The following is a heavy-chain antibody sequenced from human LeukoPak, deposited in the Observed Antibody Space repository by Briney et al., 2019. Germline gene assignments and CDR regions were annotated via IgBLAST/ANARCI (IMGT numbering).Heavy chain of an antibody. V-gene: IGHV3-21*01. Sequence: PGGSLRLSCAASGFTFSSYAMNWVRQAPGKGLEWVSSISSSSSYIYYADSVKGRFTISRDNAKNSLYLQMNSLRAEDTAVYYCARVGMMVRGAESDYWGQGTLVTVSS. CDR3: ARVGMMVRGAESDY. CDR1: GFTFSSYA. J-gene: IGHJ4*02. D-gene: IGHD3-10*01. CDR2: ISSSSSYI.